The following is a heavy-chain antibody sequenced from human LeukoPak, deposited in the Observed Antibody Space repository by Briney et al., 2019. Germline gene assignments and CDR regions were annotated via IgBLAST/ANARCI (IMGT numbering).Heavy chain of an antibody. J-gene: IGHJ1*01. CDR1: GFTFSSYA. CDR3: ARDWSVAAAALEYFQH. D-gene: IGHD6-13*01. CDR2: ISYDGSNK. V-gene: IGHV3-30-3*01. Sequence: GGSLRLSCAASGFTFSSYAMHWARQAPGKGLEWVAVISYDGSNKYYADSVKGRFTISRDNSKNTLYLQMNSLRAEDTAVYYCARDWSVAAAALEYFQHWGQGTLVTVSS.